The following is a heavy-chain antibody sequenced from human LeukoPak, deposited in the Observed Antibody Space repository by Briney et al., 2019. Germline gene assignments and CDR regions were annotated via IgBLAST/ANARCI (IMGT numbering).Heavy chain of an antibody. Sequence: GGSLRLSCAASGFTFSSYAMHWVRQAPGKGLEWVAVISYDGSNKYYADSVKGRFTNSRDNSKNTLYLQMNSLRAEDTAVYYCARASAAHPFDYWGQGTLVTVSS. CDR1: GFTFSSYA. CDR2: ISYDGSNK. J-gene: IGHJ4*02. V-gene: IGHV3-30-3*01. CDR3: ARASAAHPFDY. D-gene: IGHD6-6*01.